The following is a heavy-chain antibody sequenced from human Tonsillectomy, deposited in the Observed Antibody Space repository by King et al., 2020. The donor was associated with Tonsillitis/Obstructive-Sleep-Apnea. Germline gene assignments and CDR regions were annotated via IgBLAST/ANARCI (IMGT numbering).Heavy chain of an antibody. CDR3: TTDQLHYRAFGRLYYYYMDV. Sequence: VQLVESGGGLVKPGGSLRLSCADSGFTFTNAWMSWVRQAPGKGLEWVGRIKSKADGGATEYAAPVKGRFTISRDDSRNTLYLQMNSLKTEDTAVYYGTTDQLHYRAFGRLYYYYMDVWGKGTTVTVSS. V-gene: IGHV3-15*01. CDR1: GFTFTNAW. CDR2: IKSKADGGAT. J-gene: IGHJ6*03. D-gene: IGHD4-17*01.